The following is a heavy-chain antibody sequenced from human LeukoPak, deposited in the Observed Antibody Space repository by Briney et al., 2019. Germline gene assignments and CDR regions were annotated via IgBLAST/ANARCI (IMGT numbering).Heavy chain of an antibody. V-gene: IGHV4-59*01. Sequence: SETLSLTCTVSGGSINNYYWSWFRQPPGKGLEWIGYIYETGSTIYNPSLESRSTISIDTSKSLFSLRLIPVTAADTAVYYCARSYFGSGTFNGFDYWGQGTLVTVSS. D-gene: IGHD3-10*01. CDR2: IYETGST. CDR1: GGSINNYY. J-gene: IGHJ4*02. CDR3: ARSYFGSGTFNGFDY.